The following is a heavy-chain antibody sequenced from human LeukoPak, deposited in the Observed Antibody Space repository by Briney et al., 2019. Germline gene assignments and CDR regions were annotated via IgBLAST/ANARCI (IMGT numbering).Heavy chain of an antibody. Sequence: GGSLRLSCAASGFTFSSYEMNWVRQAPGKGLEWVSYISSSGSTIYYADSVKGRFTISRDNAKNSLYLQVNSLRAEDTAVYYCARLDTMIDSEYFQHWGQGTLVTVSS. CDR1: GFTFSSYE. CDR3: ARLDTMIDSEYFQH. CDR2: ISSSGSTI. D-gene: IGHD3-22*01. J-gene: IGHJ1*01. V-gene: IGHV3-48*03.